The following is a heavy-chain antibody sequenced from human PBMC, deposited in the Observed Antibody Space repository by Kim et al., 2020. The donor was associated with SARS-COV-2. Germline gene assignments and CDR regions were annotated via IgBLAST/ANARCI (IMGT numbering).Heavy chain of an antibody. CDR2: IIPIFGTA. Sequence: SVKVSCKASGGTFSSYAISWVRQAPGQGLEWMGGIIPIFGTANYAQKFQGRVTITADESTSTAYMELSSLRSEDTAVYYCARGAYSMGSSWAYYYYYGMDVWGQGTTVTVSS. V-gene: IGHV1-69*13. CDR1: GGTFSSYA. CDR3: ARGAYSMGSSWAYYYYYGMDV. J-gene: IGHJ6*02. D-gene: IGHD6-13*01.